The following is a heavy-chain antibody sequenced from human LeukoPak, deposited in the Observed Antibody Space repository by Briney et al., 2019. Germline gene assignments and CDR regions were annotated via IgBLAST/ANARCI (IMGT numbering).Heavy chain of an antibody. D-gene: IGHD2-15*01. CDR2: INWNSGSI. Sequence: SGGSLRLSCAASGFSFNEYAMHWVRHAPGKGLEWVSGINWNSGSIGYADSVKGRFTTSRDNANNSLYLQMNSLRAEDTALYYCAKDLPRYCSGGSCYSGFDYWGQGTLVTVSS. J-gene: IGHJ4*02. CDR3: AKDLPRYCSGGSCYSGFDY. V-gene: IGHV3-9*01. CDR1: GFSFNEYA.